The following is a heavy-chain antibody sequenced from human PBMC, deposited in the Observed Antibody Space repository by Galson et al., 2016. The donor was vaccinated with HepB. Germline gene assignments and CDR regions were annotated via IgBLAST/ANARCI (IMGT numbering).Heavy chain of an antibody. CDR1: GFTFSSYW. V-gene: IGHV3-74*01. CDR2: SNGDGSST. Sequence: SLRLSCAASGFTFSSYWMHWVRQAPGKGLVWVSRSNGDGSSTTYADSVKGRFTISRDNAKNTLYLQMNSLRAEDTAVYYCARVGCSTTSGYRHSPYYFDYWGQGTLVTVSS. D-gene: IGHD2-2*01. CDR3: ARVGCSTTSGYRHSPYYFDY. J-gene: IGHJ4*02.